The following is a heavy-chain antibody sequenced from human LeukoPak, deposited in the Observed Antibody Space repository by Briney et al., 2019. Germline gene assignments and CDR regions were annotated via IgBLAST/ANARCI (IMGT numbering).Heavy chain of an antibody. J-gene: IGHJ4*02. CDR2: ISAYNGNT. V-gene: IGHV1-18*01. D-gene: IGHD2-21*02. CDR3: ARSVVTAIKPYSVDY. Sequence: ASVKVSCKASGYTFTSYGISLVRQAPGQGLEWMGWISAYNGNTNYAQKLQGRVTMTTDTSTSTAYMELRSLRSDDTAVYYCARSVVTAIKPYSVDYWGQGTLVTVSS. CDR1: GYTFTSYG.